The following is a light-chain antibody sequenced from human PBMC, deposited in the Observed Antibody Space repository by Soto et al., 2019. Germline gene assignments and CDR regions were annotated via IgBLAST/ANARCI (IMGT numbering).Light chain of an antibody. CDR1: SSNIGTNY. CDR3: EAWDDSLSGVV. J-gene: IGLJ2*01. Sequence: QSVLTQPPSASGTPGQSVTISCSGSSSNIGTNYVYWYQQLPGTAPKLLIYRNIQRPSGVPDRFSGSKSGTSASLAISRLRSEDEADYYCEAWDDSLSGVVFGGGTKLIVL. CDR2: RNI. V-gene: IGLV1-47*01.